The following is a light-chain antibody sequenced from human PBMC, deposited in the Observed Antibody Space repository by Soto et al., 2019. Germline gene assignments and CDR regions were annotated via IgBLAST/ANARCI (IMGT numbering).Light chain of an antibody. CDR3: QQRSNWPQT. Sequence: IVLTQSPGTLTLSPGERATLSCRASQTVSSNSLAWYQQKAGQAPRVLIFDASYRATGIPARFSGSGSGTDFTLTISSLEPEDFAVYYCQQRSNWPQTFGQGTKVDI. CDR1: QTVSSN. J-gene: IGKJ1*01. CDR2: DAS. V-gene: IGKV3-11*01.